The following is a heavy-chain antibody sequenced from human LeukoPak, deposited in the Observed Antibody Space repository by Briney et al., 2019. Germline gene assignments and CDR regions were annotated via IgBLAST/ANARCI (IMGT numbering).Heavy chain of an antibody. CDR3: ASQRGRSSGWFDY. Sequence: GGSLRLSCAASGFTVSSNYMSWVRQAPGKGLEWVSVIYSGGSTYYADSVKGRFTISRDNSKNTLYLQMNSLRVEDTAVYYCASQRGRSSGWFDYWGQGTLVTVSS. J-gene: IGHJ4*02. D-gene: IGHD6-19*01. CDR2: IYSGGST. V-gene: IGHV3-66*04. CDR1: GFTVSSNY.